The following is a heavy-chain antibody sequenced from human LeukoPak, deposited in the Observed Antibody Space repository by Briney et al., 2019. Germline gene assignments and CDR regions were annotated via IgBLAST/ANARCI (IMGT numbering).Heavy chain of an antibody. D-gene: IGHD3-16*01. CDR3: ARGYTGYVWGGWFDP. Sequence: GASVKVSCKASGGTFSSYAISWVRQAPGQGLEWMGGIIPIFGTANYAQKFQGRVTITADESTSTAYMELSSLRSEDTAVYYCARGYTGYVWGGWFDPWGQGTLVTVSS. J-gene: IGHJ5*02. CDR2: IIPIFGTA. V-gene: IGHV1-69*13. CDR1: GGTFSSYA.